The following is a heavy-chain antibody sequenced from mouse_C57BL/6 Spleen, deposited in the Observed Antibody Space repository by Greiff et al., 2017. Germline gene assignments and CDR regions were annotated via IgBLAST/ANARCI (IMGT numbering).Heavy chain of an antibody. V-gene: IGHV1-52*01. D-gene: IGHD2-5*01. CDR2: FHPSDSET. CDR3: ARGDSNYGYWYFDV. CDR1: GYTFTSYR. Sequence: VQLQQPGAELVRPGSSVKLSCKASGYTFTSYRMDWVKQRPIQGLEWIGNFHPSDSETHYNQKFKDKATLTVDKSSSTDYMQLSSLTSEDSAVDYCARGDSNYGYWYFDVWGTGTTVTVSS. J-gene: IGHJ1*03.